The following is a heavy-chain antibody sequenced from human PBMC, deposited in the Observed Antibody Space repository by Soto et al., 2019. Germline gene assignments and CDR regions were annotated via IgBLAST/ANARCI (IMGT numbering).Heavy chain of an antibody. D-gene: IGHD3-10*01. CDR1: GFTVSSNY. V-gene: IGHV3-53*04. Sequence: PGGSLRLSCVASGFTVSSNYMSWVRQAPGKGLEWVSVIYSGGSTYYADSVKGRFTISRHNSKNTLYLQMNSLRAEDTAVYYCARVNTMVRGSLHGMDVWGQGTTVTVSS. CDR2: IYSGGST. J-gene: IGHJ6*02. CDR3: ARVNTMVRGSLHGMDV.